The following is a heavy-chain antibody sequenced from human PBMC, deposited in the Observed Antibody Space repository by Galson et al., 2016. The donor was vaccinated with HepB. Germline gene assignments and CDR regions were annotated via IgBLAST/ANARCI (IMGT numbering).Heavy chain of an antibody. J-gene: IGHJ3*02. V-gene: IGHV4-61*02. D-gene: IGHD2/OR15-2a*01. CDR1: GGSISSGAYY. CDR2: VYSSGST. Sequence: LSLTCTVSGGSISSGAYYWSWIRQPAGRGLEWIGRVYSSGSTNYNTSLNTRFTISINTSKNQFSLRLSFVTAADTAVYYCARVSVLTSMETKSDAFDIWGQGTMVTVSS. CDR3: ARVSVLTSMETKSDAFDI.